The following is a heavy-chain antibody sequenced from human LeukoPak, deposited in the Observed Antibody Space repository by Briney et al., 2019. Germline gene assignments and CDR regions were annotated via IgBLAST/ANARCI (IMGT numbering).Heavy chain of an antibody. CDR2: IYSGGSA. CDR3: ASSRTAASSNWFDP. D-gene: IGHD6-13*01. CDR1: GFTVSRNY. J-gene: IGHJ5*02. V-gene: IGHV3-53*01. Sequence: GGSLRLSCAASGFTVSRNYMSWVRQAPGKGLEWVSFIYSGGSAYYADSVKGRFTISRDNSKNTLYLQMNSLRTEDTAVYYCASSRTAASSNWFDPWGQGTLVTVSS.